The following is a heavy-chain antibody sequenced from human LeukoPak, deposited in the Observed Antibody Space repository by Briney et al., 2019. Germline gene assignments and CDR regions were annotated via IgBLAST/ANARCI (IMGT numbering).Heavy chain of an antibody. Sequence: SETPSLTCTVSGGSISSYYWSWIRQPPGKGLEWIGYIYYSGSTNYNPSLKSRVTISVDTSKNQISLKLSSVTAADTAVYYCAGGGGLYSYGPDPWGQGTLVTVSS. CDR1: GGSISSYY. CDR2: IYYSGST. V-gene: IGHV4-59*01. CDR3: AGGGGLYSYGPDP. J-gene: IGHJ5*02. D-gene: IGHD5-18*01.